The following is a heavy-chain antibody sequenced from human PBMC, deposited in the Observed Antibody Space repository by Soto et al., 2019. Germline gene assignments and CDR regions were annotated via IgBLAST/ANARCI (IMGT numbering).Heavy chain of an antibody. D-gene: IGHD4-4*01. Sequence: EVQLAESGGGLVQPGGTLRLSCAASGFPFSDYWMHWVRQAPGEGLVWVSRIDPHGSSTAYADSVEGRFTIARDNSKNTVFLQMNSLRAEDTAIYYCTSLSIAVGNYALDIWGQGTMVTVSS. J-gene: IGHJ3*02. CDR2: IDPHGSST. CDR3: TSLSIAVGNYALDI. V-gene: IGHV3-74*01. CDR1: GFPFSDYW.